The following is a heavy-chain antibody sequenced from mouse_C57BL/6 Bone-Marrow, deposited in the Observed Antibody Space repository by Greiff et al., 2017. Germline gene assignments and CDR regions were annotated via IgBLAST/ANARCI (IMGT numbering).Heavy chain of an antibody. V-gene: IGHV1-64*01. CDR3: ARKMIYYGNIYAMDV. CDR1: GYTFPSYW. D-gene: IGHD2-1*01. Sequence: VQLQQPGAELVKPGASVKLSCKASGYTFPSYWLPWVKQRPGKSLEWMGMIHPNSGSPNYNEKLKSKATLTVDKSASTSYMQLSCTTSEDSAVYYCARKMIYYGNIYAMDVWGKGTSVTVSS. J-gene: IGHJ4*01. CDR2: IHPNSGSP.